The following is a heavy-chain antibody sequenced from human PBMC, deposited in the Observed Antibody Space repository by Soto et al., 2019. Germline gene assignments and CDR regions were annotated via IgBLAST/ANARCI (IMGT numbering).Heavy chain of an antibody. CDR2: IYTSGST. V-gene: IGHV4-4*07. Sequence: SDPLSPTCTVSGGSISSYYWSWIRQPAGKGLEWFGRIYTSGSTNYNPSLKSRVTMSVDTSKNQFSLKLSSVTAADTAVYYCGRGITIFAPDPKNGEFWFDPWCQGTLVTVSS. CDR3: GRGITIFAPDPKNGEFWFDP. CDR1: GGSISSYY. J-gene: IGHJ5*02. D-gene: IGHD3-9*01.